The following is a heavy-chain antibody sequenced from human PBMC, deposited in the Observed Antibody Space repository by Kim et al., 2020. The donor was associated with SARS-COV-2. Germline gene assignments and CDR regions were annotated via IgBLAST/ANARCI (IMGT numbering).Heavy chain of an antibody. V-gene: IGHV3-30*04. CDR1: GFALRSFA. CDR3: ARVRDASYAHCDFDY. CDR2: ISYDAKHK. J-gene: IGHJ4*02. D-gene: IGHD2-2*01. Sequence: GGSLRLSCTASGFALRSFAIHWVRQTPGKGLEWVAVISYDAKHKYCVESVKDRFNISRDNSKDKVYLQMHSLRTEDTAVYFCARVRDASYAHCDFDYCGQGALVTVSS.